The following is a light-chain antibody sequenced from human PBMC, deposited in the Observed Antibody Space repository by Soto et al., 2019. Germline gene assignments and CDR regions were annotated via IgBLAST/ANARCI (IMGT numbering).Light chain of an antibody. V-gene: IGKV4-1*01. CDR3: QQYYSTPQT. CDR2: WAS. CDR1: QSVLYSSNNKNY. J-gene: IGKJ1*01. Sequence: DIVMTQSPDSLAVSLGERATTNCKSSQSVLYSSNNKNYLAWYQQKPGQPPKLLIYWASTRESGVPGRFSGSGSGTDFTLTISSLQAEDVAVYYCQQYYSTPQTFGQGTKVDIK.